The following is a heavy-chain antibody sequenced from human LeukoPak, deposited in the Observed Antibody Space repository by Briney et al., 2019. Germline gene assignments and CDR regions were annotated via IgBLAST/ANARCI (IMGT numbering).Heavy chain of an antibody. D-gene: IGHD4-17*01. V-gene: IGHV3-30*04. CDR1: GFTFSSYA. J-gene: IGHJ4*02. CDR2: ISYDGSNK. CDR3: ARDYGDSFDY. Sequence: GGSLRLSCAASGFTFSSYAMHWVRQAPGKGLEWVAVISYDGSNKYYADSVKGRFTISRDNSKNTLYLQMNSLRAEDTAVYYCARDYGDSFDYWGQGTLVTVTS.